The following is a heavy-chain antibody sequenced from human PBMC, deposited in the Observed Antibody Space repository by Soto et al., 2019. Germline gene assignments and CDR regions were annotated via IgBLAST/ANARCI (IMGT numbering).Heavy chain of an antibody. CDR2: ISAYNGNT. J-gene: IGHJ5*02. D-gene: IGHD6-19*01. Sequence: ASLKVSCKASGYTFTSYGISWVRQAPGQGLEWMGWISAYNGNTNYAQKLQGRVTMTTDTSTSTAYMELRSLRSDDTAVYYCARDNQWLATTTLWWFDPWGQGSLVTVSS. V-gene: IGHV1-18*01. CDR1: GYTFTSYG. CDR3: ARDNQWLATTTLWWFDP.